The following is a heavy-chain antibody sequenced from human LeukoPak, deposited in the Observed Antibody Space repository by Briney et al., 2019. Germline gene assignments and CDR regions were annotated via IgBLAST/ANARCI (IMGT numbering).Heavy chain of an antibody. D-gene: IGHD3-10*01. CDR2: ISCSGGST. CDR1: GFTFSSYA. J-gene: IGHJ4*02. Sequence: GGSLRLSCAASGFTFSSYAMSWVRQAPGKGLEWVSAISCSGGSTYYADSVKGRFTISRDNSKNTLYLQMNSLRAEDTAVYYCAKAQRITMVRGVPFDYWGQGTLVTVSS. V-gene: IGHV3-23*01. CDR3: AKAQRITMVRGVPFDY.